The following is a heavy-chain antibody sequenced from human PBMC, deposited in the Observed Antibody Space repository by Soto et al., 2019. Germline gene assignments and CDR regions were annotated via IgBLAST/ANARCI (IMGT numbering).Heavy chain of an antibody. CDR1: GFIFGCYW. CDR2: IQMDAREK. J-gene: IGHJ4*03. Sequence: AGSLRLSCAVSGFIFGCYWMSWVRQAPGKGREWLATIQMDAREKKHVDSVKGRFTMYRDNAKNSLYLQRDSLRAEDPAVYYCATDSGYAWVASVSHYLDFWGQGTLVTVSS. CDR3: ATDSGYAWVASVSHYLDF. V-gene: IGHV3-7*01. D-gene: IGHD3-16*01.